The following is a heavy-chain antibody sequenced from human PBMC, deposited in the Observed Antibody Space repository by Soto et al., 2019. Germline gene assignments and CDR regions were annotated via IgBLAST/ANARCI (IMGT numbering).Heavy chain of an antibody. D-gene: IGHD3-3*01. CDR3: ARDLYYDFWSGYYRLTGVSSYYYGMDV. Sequence: ASVKVSCKASGYTFTSYGISWVRQAPGQGLEWMGWISAYNGNTNYAQKLQGRVTMTTDTSTSTAYMELRSLRSDDTAVYYCARDLYYDFWSGYYRLTGVSSYYYGMDVWGQGTTVTVSS. CDR2: ISAYNGNT. J-gene: IGHJ6*01. CDR1: GYTFTSYG. V-gene: IGHV1-18*01.